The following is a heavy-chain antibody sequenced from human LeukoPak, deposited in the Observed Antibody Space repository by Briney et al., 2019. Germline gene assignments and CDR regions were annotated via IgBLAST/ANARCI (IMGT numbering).Heavy chain of an antibody. D-gene: IGHD3-22*01. CDR2: IYHTGNT. CDR1: GGSISGGYW. V-gene: IGHV4-4*02. CDR3: ARASSGAFSLGY. Sequence: SETLSLTCAVSGGSISGGYWWCWVRQPPGRGLEWIGEIYHTGNTDYNPSLKGRVTMSVDTSKSQFSLRLSSVTAADTALYFCARASSGAFSLGYWGQGALVTVSS. J-gene: IGHJ4*02.